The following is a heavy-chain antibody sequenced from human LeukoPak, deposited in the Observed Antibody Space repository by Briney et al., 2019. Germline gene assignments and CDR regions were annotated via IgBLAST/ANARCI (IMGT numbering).Heavy chain of an antibody. D-gene: IGHD6-19*01. V-gene: IGHV4-39*07. Sequence: KTSETLSLTCTVSGGSVSSGSYYWGWIRQPPGKGLEWIGSIYHSGSTYYNPSLKSRVTISVDTSKNQFSLKLSSVTAADTAVYYCARGRDSSGWYLLSTGYYYYYMDVWGKGTTVTVSS. CDR1: GGSVSSGSYY. J-gene: IGHJ6*03. CDR3: ARGRDSSGWYLLSTGYYYYYMDV. CDR2: IYHSGST.